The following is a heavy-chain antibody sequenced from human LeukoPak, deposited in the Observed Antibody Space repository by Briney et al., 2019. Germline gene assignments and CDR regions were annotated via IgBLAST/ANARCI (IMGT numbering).Heavy chain of an antibody. V-gene: IGHV3-64*01. J-gene: IGHJ4*02. CDR1: GFTFSAYA. CDR3: ARDLTGMGDY. D-gene: IGHD1-26*01. CDR2: ITSVGCIT. Sequence: VWALRLSCAASGFTFSAYAMHWVRQAPGKGLEYVSSITSVGCITYYANCVRGRFTISRGNSRKTPYLQMGSLRAEDMAVYYCARDLTGMGDYWGQGTLVTVSS.